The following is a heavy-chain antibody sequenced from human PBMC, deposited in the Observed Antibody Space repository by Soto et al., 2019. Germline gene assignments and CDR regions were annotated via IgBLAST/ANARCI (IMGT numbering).Heavy chain of an antibody. V-gene: IGHV4-30-2*01. CDR1: GGSISSGGYS. Sequence: SETLSLTCAVSGGSISSGGYSWSWIRQPPGKGLEWIGYIYHSGSTYYNPSLKSRVTISVDRSKNQFSLKLSSVTAADTAVYYCARAQYYDILTGPDAYYFDYWGQGALVTVFS. CDR3: ARAQYYDILTGPDAYYFDY. J-gene: IGHJ4*02. D-gene: IGHD3-9*01. CDR2: IYHSGST.